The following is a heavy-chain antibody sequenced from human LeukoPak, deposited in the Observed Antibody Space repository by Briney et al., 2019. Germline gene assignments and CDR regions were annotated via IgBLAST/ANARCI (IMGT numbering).Heavy chain of an antibody. CDR1: GFTFSSYA. D-gene: IGHD3-16*02. Sequence: GGSLRLSCAASGFTFSSYAMSWVRQAPGKGLEWVSAISGSGGSTYYADSVKGRFTISRDNSKNTLYLQMNSLRAEDTAVYYCAKACDYVWGSYRYLPDAFDIWGQGTMVTVSS. V-gene: IGHV3-23*01. J-gene: IGHJ3*02. CDR3: AKACDYVWGSYRYLPDAFDI. CDR2: ISGSGGST.